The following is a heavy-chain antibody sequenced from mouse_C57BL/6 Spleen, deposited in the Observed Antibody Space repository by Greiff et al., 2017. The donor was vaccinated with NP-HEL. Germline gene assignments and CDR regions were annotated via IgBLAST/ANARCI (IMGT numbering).Heavy chain of an antibody. CDR1: GFTFSDYY. V-gene: IGHV5-16*01. J-gene: IGHJ4*01. CDR3: ARGGDSNYDAMDY. CDR2: INYDGSST. D-gene: IGHD2-5*01. Sequence: EVKLMESEGGLVQPGSSMKLSCTASGFTFSDYYMAWVRQVPEKGLEWVANINYDGSSTYYLDSLKSRFIISRDNAKNILYLQMSSLKSEDTATYYCARGGDSNYDAMDYWGQGTSVTVSS.